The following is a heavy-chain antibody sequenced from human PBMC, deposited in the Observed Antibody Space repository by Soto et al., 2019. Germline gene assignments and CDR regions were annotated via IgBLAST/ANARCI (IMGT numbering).Heavy chain of an antibody. CDR1: GFTFSSYA. Sequence: PGGSLRLSCAASGFTFSSYAMKWVRQAPGKGLEWVSLIGESGTPTHYADSVKGRFTISRDNSGSTLFLEMYSLRAEDTAVYYCARYIPGVRYYGMDVWGQGTTVTVSS. CDR3: ARYIPGVRYYGMDV. CDR2: IGESGTPT. J-gene: IGHJ6*02. D-gene: IGHD2-2*01. V-gene: IGHV3-23*01.